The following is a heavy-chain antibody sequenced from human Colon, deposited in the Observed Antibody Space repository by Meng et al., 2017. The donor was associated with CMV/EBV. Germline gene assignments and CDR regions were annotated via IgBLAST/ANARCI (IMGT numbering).Heavy chain of an antibody. Sequence: GSLRLSCNVSGASITSSTYYWTWIRQPPGKGLEWIGSIYFSGSSFYNPSLKSQVSVSIDTSKSQFSLKVNSVTAADTAVYYCARSLSRYYFGMDVWGQGTTVTVSS. CDR3: ARSLSRYYFGMDV. CDR2: IYFSGSS. CDR1: GASITSSTYY. D-gene: IGHD3-16*01. J-gene: IGHJ6*02. V-gene: IGHV4-39*01.